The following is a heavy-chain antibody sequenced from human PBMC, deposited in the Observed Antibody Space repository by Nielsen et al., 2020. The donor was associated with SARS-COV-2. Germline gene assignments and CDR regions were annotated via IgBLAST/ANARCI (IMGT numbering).Heavy chain of an antibody. Sequence: GESLKISCAASGFTFSSYSMNWVRQAPGKGLEWVSYISSSSSTIYYADSVKGRFTISRDNAKNSLYLQMNSLRDEDTAVYYCARDFMGPEEQGSVHTYYYYGMDVWGQGTTVTVSS. CDR3: ARDFMGPEEQGSVHTYYYYGMDV. CDR1: GFTFSSYS. CDR2: ISSSSSTI. D-gene: IGHD3-10*01. V-gene: IGHV3-48*02. J-gene: IGHJ6*02.